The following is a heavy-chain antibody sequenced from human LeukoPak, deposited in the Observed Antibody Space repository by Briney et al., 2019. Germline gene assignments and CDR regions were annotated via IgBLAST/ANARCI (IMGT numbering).Heavy chain of an antibody. CDR2: INPDSGGT. CDR3: ARVEAVAGTDFDY. V-gene: IGHV1-2*02. CDR1: GYTFTGYY. Sequence: ASVKVSCKASGYTFTGYYMHWVRQAPGQGLEWMGWINPDSGGTNYAQKFQGRVTMTGDTSISTAYMELSRLRSDDTAVYYCARVEAVAGTDFDYWGQGTLVTVSS. J-gene: IGHJ4*02. D-gene: IGHD6-19*01.